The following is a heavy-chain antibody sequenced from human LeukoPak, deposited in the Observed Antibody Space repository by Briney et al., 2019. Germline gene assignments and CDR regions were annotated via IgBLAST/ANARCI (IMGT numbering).Heavy chain of an antibody. CDR1: GFTFSSYS. CDR2: ISSSSSYI. D-gene: IGHD3-10*01. Sequence: GGSLRLSCAASGFTFSSYSMNWVRQAPGKGLEWVSSISSSSSYIYYADSVKGRFTISRDNAKNSLYLQMNSLRAEDTAVYYCARLAWFGEMVEDYFDYWGQGTLVTVSS. J-gene: IGHJ4*02. CDR3: ARLAWFGEMVEDYFDY. V-gene: IGHV3-21*01.